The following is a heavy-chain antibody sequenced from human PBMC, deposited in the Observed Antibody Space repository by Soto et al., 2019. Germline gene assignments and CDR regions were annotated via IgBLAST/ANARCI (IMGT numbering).Heavy chain of an antibody. CDR1: GFPFSSYG. V-gene: IGHV3-30*03. Sequence: QVQLVESGGGVVQPGRSLRLSCAASGFPFSSYGMHWVRQAPGKGLEWVAHISSYGSNKHYTDSVKGRFTISRDNSKNMLYLQMSSLRAEDTAVYYCAGGQYYFDYCGQGTRVSVSS. CDR3: AGGQYYFDY. J-gene: IGHJ4*02. D-gene: IGHD2-15*01. CDR2: ISSYGSNK.